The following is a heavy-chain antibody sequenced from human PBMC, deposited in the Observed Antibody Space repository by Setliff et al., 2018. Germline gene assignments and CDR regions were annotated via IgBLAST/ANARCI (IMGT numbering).Heavy chain of an antibody. CDR1: GGSISSSSYY. Sequence: LSLTCTVSGGSISSSSYYWGWIRQPPGKGLEWIGSIYYSGSTYYNPSLKSRVTISVDTSKNQFSLKLSSVTAADTAVYYCARAEYYYDSGSFHPYYMDVWGQGTTVTVSS. CDR2: IYYSGST. CDR3: ARAEYYYDSGSFHPYYMDV. J-gene: IGHJ6*03. D-gene: IGHD3-10*01. V-gene: IGHV4-39*07.